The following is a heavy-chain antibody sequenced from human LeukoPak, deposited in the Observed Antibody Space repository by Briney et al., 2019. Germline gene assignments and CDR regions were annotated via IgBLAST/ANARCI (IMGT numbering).Heavy chain of an antibody. CDR2: ISGSGGST. D-gene: IGHD3-9*01. Sequence: GGSMRLSCAASGFTFSSYAMSWVRQAPGKGLEWVSAISGSGGSTYYADSVKGRFTISRDNSKNTLYLQMNSLRAEDTAVYYCAKRVYDILSGCDYWGQGTLVTVSS. CDR3: AKRVYDILSGCDY. CDR1: GFTFSSYA. V-gene: IGHV3-23*01. J-gene: IGHJ4*02.